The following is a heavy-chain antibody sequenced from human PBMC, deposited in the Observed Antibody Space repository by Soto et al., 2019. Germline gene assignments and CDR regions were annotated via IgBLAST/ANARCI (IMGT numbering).Heavy chain of an antibody. CDR1: GCTLTGYY. V-gene: IGHV1-2*04. CDR3: ARNDDLIGSGYYYYGMDV. Sequence: XAVKGSFNASGCTLTGYYRHWVRQAPGQGLEWMGWINPNSGGTNYAQKFQGWVTMTRDTSISTAYMELSRLRSDDTAVYYCARNDDLIGSGYYYYGMDVWGQGTTVTVTS. D-gene: IGHD3-10*01. CDR2: INPNSGGT. J-gene: IGHJ6*02.